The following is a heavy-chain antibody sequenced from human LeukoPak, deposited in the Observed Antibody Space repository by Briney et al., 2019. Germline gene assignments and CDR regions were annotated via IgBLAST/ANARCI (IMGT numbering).Heavy chain of an antibody. CDR2: IYYSGNT. V-gene: IGHV4-39*07. CDR3: ARDLGIAVAGTDY. D-gene: IGHD6-19*01. CDR1: GGSISSNSYY. Sequence: SETLSLTCAVSGGSISSNSYYWGWIRQPPGKGLEWIGSIYYSGNTYYNPSLKSRVTISVDTSKNQFSLKLSSVTAADTAVYYCARDLGIAVAGTDYWGQGTLVTVSS. J-gene: IGHJ4*02.